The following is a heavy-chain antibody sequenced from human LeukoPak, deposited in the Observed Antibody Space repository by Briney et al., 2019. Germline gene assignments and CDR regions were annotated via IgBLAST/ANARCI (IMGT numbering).Heavy chain of an antibody. CDR3: ARLGVVAAIDNWFDP. D-gene: IGHD2-15*01. Sequence: GESLKISCKGSGYSFPNYLIAWVRQMPGKGLEWMGIVYPGDSDARYSPSFQGQVTLSVDKSISTAYLQWSSLKASDAAMYYCARLGVVAAIDNWFDPWGQGTLVTVSS. V-gene: IGHV5-51*01. CDR2: VYPGDSDA. CDR1: GYSFPNYL. J-gene: IGHJ5*02.